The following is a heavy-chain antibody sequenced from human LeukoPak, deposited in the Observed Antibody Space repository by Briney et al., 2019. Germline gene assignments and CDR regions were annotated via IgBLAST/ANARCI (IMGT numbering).Heavy chain of an antibody. CDR2: ISWNSGSI. J-gene: IGHJ6*02. CDR3: AKTTTYYYGSGRYGMDV. V-gene: IGHV3-9*01. CDR1: GFTFDDYA. Sequence: PGRSLRLSCAASGFTFDDYAMHWVRQAPGKGLEWVSGISWNSGSIGYADSVKGRFTISRDNSKNSLYLQMNSLRTEDTALYYCAKTTTYYYGSGRYGMDVWGQGTTVTVSS. D-gene: IGHD3-10*01.